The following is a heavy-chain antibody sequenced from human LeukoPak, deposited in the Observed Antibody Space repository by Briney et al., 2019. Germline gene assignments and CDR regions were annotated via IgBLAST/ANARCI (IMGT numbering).Heavy chain of an antibody. CDR2: ISWDGGST. CDR1: GFTFDDYA. CDR3: SKGAPILRGDMDV. D-gene: IGHD3-10*01. J-gene: IGHJ6*03. V-gene: IGHV3-43*01. Sequence: GGSLRLSCAASGFTFDDYAMHWVRQAPGKGLEWVSLISWDGGSTYYADSVRGRFTISRDNARRTVSLEMSRLRNDDAALYYCSKGAPILRGDMDVWGTGTTVTVSS.